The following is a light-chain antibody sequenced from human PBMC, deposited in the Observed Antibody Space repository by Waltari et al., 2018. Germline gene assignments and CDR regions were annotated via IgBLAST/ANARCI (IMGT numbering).Light chain of an antibody. Sequence: EVVMTQSPTTLSVSPGASATLSCRASQSVSSYLAWYQQKPGQAPRLLIYAASTRATGVPARLSGSGSGTEFTLTISSLQSEDFAVYYCQQYSNWPPLTFGGGTKVEIK. CDR1: QSVSSY. V-gene: IGKV3-15*01. CDR2: AAS. J-gene: IGKJ4*01. CDR3: QQYSNWPPLT.